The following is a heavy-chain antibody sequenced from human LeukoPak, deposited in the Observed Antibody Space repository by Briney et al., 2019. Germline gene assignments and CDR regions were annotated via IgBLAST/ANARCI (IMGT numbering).Heavy chain of an antibody. CDR2: ISSNGGST. CDR3: ARGGVVVVAATDY. Sequence: GGSLRLSCAASGFTFSSYAMHWVRQAPGKGLEYVSAISSNGGSTYYANSVKGRFTISRDNSRNTLYLQMGSLRSDDTAVYYCARGGVVVVAATDYWGQGTLVTVSS. D-gene: IGHD2-15*01. J-gene: IGHJ4*02. CDR1: GFTFSSYA. V-gene: IGHV3-64*01.